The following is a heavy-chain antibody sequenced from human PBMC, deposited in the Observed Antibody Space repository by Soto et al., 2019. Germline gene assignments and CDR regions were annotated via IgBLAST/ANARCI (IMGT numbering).Heavy chain of an antibody. CDR1: GFTFINYW. D-gene: IGHD3-10*02. CDR3: AKFSRTMSSV. Sequence: EVHLVESGGGLVQPGGSLRLSCATSGFTFINYWMSWVRQAPGKGLEWVAIIKPDGSVKQYVDSVQGRFTISRDNAENSLHLQMNSLRVDDTAIYYCAKFSRTMSSVWGQGTLVTVSS. CDR2: IKPDGSVK. V-gene: IGHV3-7*01. J-gene: IGHJ4*02.